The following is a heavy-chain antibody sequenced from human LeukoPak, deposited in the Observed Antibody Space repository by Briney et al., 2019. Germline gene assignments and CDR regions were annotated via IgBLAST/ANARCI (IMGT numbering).Heavy chain of an antibody. J-gene: IGHJ6*03. Sequence: SETLSLTCAVYGGSFSGYYWSWIRQPPGKGLEWIGEINHSGSTNYNPSLKSRVTTSVDTSKNQFSLKLSSVTAADTAVYYCARRFGYSNYYYYYYYMDVWGKGTTVTVSS. V-gene: IGHV4-34*01. CDR1: GGSFSGYY. CDR2: INHSGST. D-gene: IGHD4-11*01. CDR3: ARRFGYSNYYYYYYYMDV.